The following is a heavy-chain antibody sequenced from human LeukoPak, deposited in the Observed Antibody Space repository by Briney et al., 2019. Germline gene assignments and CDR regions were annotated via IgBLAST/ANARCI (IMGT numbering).Heavy chain of an antibody. CDR2: INPNSGGT. J-gene: IGHJ6*02. Sequence: ASVKVSCKASGYTFTGYYMHWVRQAPGQGLEWMGWINPNSGGTNYAQKFQGRVTMTRDTSISTAYMELSRLRSDDTAVYYCARQYSYGYYYYYGMDVWGQGTTVTVSS. CDR1: GYTFTGYY. V-gene: IGHV1-2*02. CDR3: ARQYSYGYYYYYGMDV. D-gene: IGHD5-18*01.